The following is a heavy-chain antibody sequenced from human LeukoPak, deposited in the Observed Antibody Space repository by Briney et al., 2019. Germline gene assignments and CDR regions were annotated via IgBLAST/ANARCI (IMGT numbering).Heavy chain of an antibody. J-gene: IGHJ6*02. CDR3: ATSGAAAGYYYYGMDV. Sequence: SETLSLTCTVSGGSTSSSSYYWGWIRQPPGKGLEWIGSIYYSGSTYYNPSLKSRVTISVDTSKNQFSLKLSSVTAADTAVYYCATSGAAAGYYYYGMDVWGQGTTVTVSS. CDR2: IYYSGST. CDR1: GGSTSSSSYY. D-gene: IGHD6-13*01. V-gene: IGHV4-39*01.